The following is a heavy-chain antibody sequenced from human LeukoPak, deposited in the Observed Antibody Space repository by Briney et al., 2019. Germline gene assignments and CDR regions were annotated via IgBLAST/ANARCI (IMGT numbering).Heavy chain of an antibody. D-gene: IGHD4-11*01. CDR1: GFTFSNAW. J-gene: IGHJ6*03. CDR2: INTDGSST. Sequence: GGSLRLSCAASGFTFSNAWMSWVRQPPGKGLEWVGRINTDGSSTSYADSVKGRFTISRDNAKNTLYLQMNSLRAEDTAVYYCARAPNDYSNPWYYYYYMDVWGKGTTVTVSS. CDR3: ARAPNDYSNPWYYYYYMDV. V-gene: IGHV3-74*01.